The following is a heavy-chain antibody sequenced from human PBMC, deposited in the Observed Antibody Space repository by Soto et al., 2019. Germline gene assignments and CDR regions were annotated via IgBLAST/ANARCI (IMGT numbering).Heavy chain of an antibody. CDR1: GGSITSSGYY. CDR2: IYCSGSS. J-gene: IGHJ4*02. D-gene: IGHD1-26*01. CDR3: ARGLPRATRGADY. Sequence: NPSETLSLTCTVSGGSITSSGYYWAWIRQPPGKGLQFVGTIYCSGSSYSNPSLKSRLSMSVDTSKNQFSLTMKSVTAADTGVYYCARGLPRATRGADYWGQGTLVTVSS. V-gene: IGHV4-39*02.